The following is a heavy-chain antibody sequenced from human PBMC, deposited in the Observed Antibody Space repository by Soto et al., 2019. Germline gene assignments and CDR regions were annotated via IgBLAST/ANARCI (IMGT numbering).Heavy chain of an antibody. D-gene: IGHD2-2*01. CDR3: ARSPSVVVVPSSLGGNNWCDP. J-gene: IGHJ5*02. Sequence: EVQLLESGGGLVQPGGSLRLSCAASGLTFSNYAMNWVRQAPGTGLEWVSAISGSGARTYYADSVKGRFTISRDNSENTLSLQMNSLRAGDTAVYFCARSPSVVVVPSSLGGNNWCDPWGQGTLVTVSS. CDR1: GLTFSNYA. V-gene: IGHV3-23*01. CDR2: ISGSGART.